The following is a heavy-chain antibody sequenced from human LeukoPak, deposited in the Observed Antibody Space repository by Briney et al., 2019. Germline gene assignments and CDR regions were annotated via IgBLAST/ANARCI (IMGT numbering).Heavy chain of an antibody. Sequence: ASVKVSCKASGGTFSSYAISWVRQAPGQGLEWMGRIIPISGIANYAQKFQGRVTITADKSTSTAYMELSSLRSEDTAVYYCAREKADYFDYWGQGTLVTVSS. CDR3: AREKADYFDY. V-gene: IGHV1-69*04. CDR2: IIPISGIA. J-gene: IGHJ4*02. CDR1: GGTFSSYA.